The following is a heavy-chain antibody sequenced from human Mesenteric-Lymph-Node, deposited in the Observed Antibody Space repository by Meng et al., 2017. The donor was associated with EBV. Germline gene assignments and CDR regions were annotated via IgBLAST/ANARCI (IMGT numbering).Heavy chain of an antibody. CDR2: RYHSGYT. CDR3: ARFQLLSFGEQT. Sequence: QVRWGRPGPGLGKPSETLSLTCTVSGGSVSSDNYYWSWMRQPPGKRLEWIGSRYHSGYTDYNPSLKSRVTISLDTSKNHLSLKLASVTAADTAVYYCARFQLLSFGEQTWSQGSLVTVSS. D-gene: IGHD3-10*01. V-gene: IGHV4-61*03. CDR1: GGSVSSDNYY. J-gene: IGHJ5*02.